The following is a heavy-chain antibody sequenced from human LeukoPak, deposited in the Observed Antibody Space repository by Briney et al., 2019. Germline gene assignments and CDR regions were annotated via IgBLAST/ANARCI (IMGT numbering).Heavy chain of an antibody. CDR2: IYSGGST. CDR1: GFTVSSNY. V-gene: IGHV3-66*01. D-gene: IGHD3-10*01. J-gene: IGHJ4*02. Sequence: GSLRLSCAASGFTVSSNYMSWVCQAPGKGLEWVSVIYSGGSTYYADSVKGRFTISRDNSKNTLYLQMNSLRAEDTAVYYCARITMVRGFDYWGQGTLVTVSS. CDR3: ARITMVRGFDY.